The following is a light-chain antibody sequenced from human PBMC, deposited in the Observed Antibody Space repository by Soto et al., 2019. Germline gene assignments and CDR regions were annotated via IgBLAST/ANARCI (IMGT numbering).Light chain of an antibody. CDR1: SSDVGAYNY. J-gene: IGLJ1*01. CDR2: EVS. V-gene: IGLV2-8*01. Sequence: QSALTQPPSASGSPGQSVTISCTGTSSDVGAYNYVSWYQQHPGKAPKLLIYEVSKRPSGVPDRFSGSKSDNTASLTVSGLQAEDETDYYCSSYAGSNTYVFGTGTKLTVL. CDR3: SSYAGSNTYV.